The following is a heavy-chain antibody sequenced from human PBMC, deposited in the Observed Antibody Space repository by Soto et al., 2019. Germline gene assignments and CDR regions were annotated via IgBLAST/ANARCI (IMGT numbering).Heavy chain of an antibody. CDR2: IYYSGST. CDR1: GGSISSYY. J-gene: IGHJ6*02. CDR3: ARIPYYDFWSGYRRAYYYYGMDV. Sequence: PSETLSLTCTVSGGSISSYYWSWIRQPPGKGLEWIGYIYYSGSTNYNPSLKSRVTISVVTSKNQFSLKLSSVTAADTAVYYCARIPYYDFWSGYRRAYYYYGMDVWGQGTTVTVSS. V-gene: IGHV4-59*01. D-gene: IGHD3-3*01.